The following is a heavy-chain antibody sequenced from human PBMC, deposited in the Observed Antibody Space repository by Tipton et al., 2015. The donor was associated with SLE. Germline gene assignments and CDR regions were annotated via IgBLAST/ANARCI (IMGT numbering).Heavy chain of an antibody. J-gene: IGHJ3*02. D-gene: IGHD4-17*01. Sequence: GSLRLSCAASGFTVSSNYMSWVRQAPGKGLEWVSVIYSGGSTYYADSVKGRFTIFRHNSKNTLYLQMNSLRAEDTAVYYCAREDGDYAGGAFDIWGQGTMVTVSS. V-gene: IGHV3-53*04. CDR1: GFTVSSNY. CDR2: IYSGGST. CDR3: AREDGDYAGGAFDI.